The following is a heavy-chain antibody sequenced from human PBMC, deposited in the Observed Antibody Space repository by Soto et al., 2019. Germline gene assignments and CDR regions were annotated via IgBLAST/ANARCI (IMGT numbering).Heavy chain of an antibody. Sequence: LPLTCAVSGYSITNGYYWGWVRQPPGKGLEWIGSIYHSGNTYYNPSLKSRVTISLDTSKNQFSLKLTSVTAADTAMYYCARVKLAGRGSFNYWGQGTLLNVTS. CDR1: GYSITNGYY. CDR3: ARVKLAGRGSFNY. V-gene: IGHV4-38-2*01. J-gene: IGHJ4*02. CDR2: IYHSGNT. D-gene: IGHD3-3*02.